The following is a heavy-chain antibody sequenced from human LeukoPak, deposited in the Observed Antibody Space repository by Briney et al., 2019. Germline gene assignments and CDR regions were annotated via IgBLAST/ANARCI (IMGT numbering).Heavy chain of an antibody. Sequence: ASVKVSCKASGYTFTSYAMHWVRQAPGQRLEWMGWINAGNGNTKYSQKFQGRVTITRDTSASTAYMELSSLRSEDTAVYYCARDFAWGSAYYYYYMDVWGKGTTVTVSS. CDR2: INAGNGNT. V-gene: IGHV1-3*01. D-gene: IGHD7-27*01. J-gene: IGHJ6*03. CDR1: GYTFTSYA. CDR3: ARDFAWGSAYYYYYMDV.